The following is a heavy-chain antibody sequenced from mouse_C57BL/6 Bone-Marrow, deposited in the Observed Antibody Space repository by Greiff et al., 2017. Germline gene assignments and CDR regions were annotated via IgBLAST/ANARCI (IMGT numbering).Heavy chain of an antibody. V-gene: IGHV1-61*01. D-gene: IGHD2-13*01. CDR3: ARRDNGDEGFAY. CDR2: IYPSDSET. Sequence: QVQLQQPGAELVRPGSSVKLSCKASGYTFTSYWMDWVKQRPGQGLEWIGNIYPSDSETYYNQKFKDKATLSVDKSSSTAYMQLSSLTSEDSAVYYCARRDNGDEGFAYWGKGTLVTVSA. CDR1: GYTFTSYW. J-gene: IGHJ3*01.